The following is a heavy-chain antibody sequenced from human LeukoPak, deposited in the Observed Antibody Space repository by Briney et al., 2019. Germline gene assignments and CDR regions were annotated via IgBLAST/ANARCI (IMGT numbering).Heavy chain of an antibody. CDR1: GLTFSSHW. D-gene: IGHD2-8*01. CDR2: ITNDGSST. CDR3: ARDLGYCTNGVCHTRFDY. V-gene: IGHV3-74*01. Sequence: PGGSLRLSCAASGLTFSSHWMHWVRQAPGKGLVWVSRITNDGSSTTYADSVKGRFTISRDNAKNMLYLQVNSLRAEDTAVYYCARDLGYCTNGVCHTRFDYWGQGTLVALSS. J-gene: IGHJ4*02.